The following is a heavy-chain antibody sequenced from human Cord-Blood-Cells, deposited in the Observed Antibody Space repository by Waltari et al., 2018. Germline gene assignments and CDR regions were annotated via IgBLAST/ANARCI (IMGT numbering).Heavy chain of an antibody. J-gene: IGHJ5*02. CDR1: GYTFTGYY. CDR3: ARDGSSGSYYRWFDP. V-gene: IGHV1-2*02. D-gene: IGHD1-26*01. Sequence: QVQLVQSGAEVKKPGASVKVSCKASGYTFTGYYMHWVRQAPGQGLEWMGRINPTSGGTNYAQKFQGRVTMTRDTSISTAYMELSRLRSDDTAVYYCARDGSSGSYYRWFDPWGQGTLVTVSS. CDR2: INPTSGGT.